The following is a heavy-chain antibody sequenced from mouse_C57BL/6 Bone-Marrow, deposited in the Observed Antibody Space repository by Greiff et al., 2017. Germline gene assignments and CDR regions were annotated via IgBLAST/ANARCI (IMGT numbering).Heavy chain of an antibody. J-gene: IGHJ2*01. CDR3: ARGNWDYFDY. Sequence: QVQLQQPGAELVRPGSSVKLSCKASGYTFTSYWMDWVKQRPGQGLEWIGNIYPSDSETPYNQKFKDKATLTVDKSSSTAYMQLSSLTSEDSAVYYCARGNWDYFDYWGQGTTLTVSS. CDR2: IYPSDSET. CDR1: GYTFTSYW. V-gene: IGHV1-61*01. D-gene: IGHD4-1*01.